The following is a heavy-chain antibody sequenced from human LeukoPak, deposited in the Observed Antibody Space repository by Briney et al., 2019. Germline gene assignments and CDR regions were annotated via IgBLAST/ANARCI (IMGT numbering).Heavy chain of an antibody. D-gene: IGHD3-22*01. J-gene: IGHJ3*02. V-gene: IGHV5-51*01. CDR1: GYSFTSYS. CDR2: IYPGDSDT. Sequence: GESLKISCKGSGYSFTSYSSAWVRQLPGKGLEWMGIIYPGDSDTRYSRSLQGQVTISADKSISTAYLQWSSLKAWDNAMYYCARPRSSGYFDAFDIWGQGTMVTVSA. CDR3: ARPRSSGYFDAFDI.